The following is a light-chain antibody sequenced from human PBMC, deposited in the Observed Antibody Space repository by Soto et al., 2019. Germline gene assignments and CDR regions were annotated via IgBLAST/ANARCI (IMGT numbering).Light chain of an antibody. Sequence: AIRMTQSPASLAASTGDRVTITCRASQGISSYLAWYQQKPGKAPKLLIYAASTLQSGVPSRFSGSGSGTEFTLTISSLQSEDFALYYCQQYNNWTITFGQGTRLEI. CDR2: AAS. CDR1: QGISSY. CDR3: QQYNNWTIT. J-gene: IGKJ5*01. V-gene: IGKV1-8*01.